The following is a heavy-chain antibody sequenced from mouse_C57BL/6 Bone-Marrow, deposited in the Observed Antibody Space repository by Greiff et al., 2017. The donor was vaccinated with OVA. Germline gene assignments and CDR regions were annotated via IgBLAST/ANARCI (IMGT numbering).Heavy chain of an antibody. D-gene: IGHD2-5*01. V-gene: IGHV1-15*01. CDR3: TRAYSNYGDFGY. CDR2: IDPETGGP. Sequence: QVQLQQSGAELVRPGASVTLSCKASGYTFTDYEMHWVKQTPVHGLEWIGAIDPETGGPAYNQKFKGKAILTADNSSSTAYMELRSLTSEDSAVYYFTRAYSNYGDFGYWGQGTTLTVSS. J-gene: IGHJ2*01. CDR1: GYTFTDYE.